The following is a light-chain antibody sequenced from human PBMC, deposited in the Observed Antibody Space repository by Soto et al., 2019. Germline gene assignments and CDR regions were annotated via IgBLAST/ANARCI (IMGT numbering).Light chain of an antibody. CDR1: SGHSRYA. J-gene: IGLJ2*01. V-gene: IGLV4-69*01. CDR2: LNSDGRH. Sequence: QPVLTQSPSASASLGASVKLTCTLSSGHSRYAIAWHQQQPEKGPRYLMKLNSDGRHSKGDGIPDRFSGSSSGAERYLTISSLQSEDEADYYCQTWGTGMVFGGGTQLTVL. CDR3: QTWGTGMV.